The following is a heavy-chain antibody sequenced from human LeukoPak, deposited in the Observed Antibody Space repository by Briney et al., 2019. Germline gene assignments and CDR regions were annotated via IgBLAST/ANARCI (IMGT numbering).Heavy chain of an antibody. CDR3: ARAGVGSGSDY. CDR2: INPSGGAT. V-gene: IGHV1-46*01. D-gene: IGHD6-19*01. Sequence: ASVKVSCKTSGYTFTSYYMHWARQAPGQGLEWMGIINPSGGATTYARKFQDRVTMTRDTSTSTVSMELSSLRSDDTAVYYCARAGVGSGSDYWGQGTLVTVSS. J-gene: IGHJ4*02. CDR1: GYTFTSYY.